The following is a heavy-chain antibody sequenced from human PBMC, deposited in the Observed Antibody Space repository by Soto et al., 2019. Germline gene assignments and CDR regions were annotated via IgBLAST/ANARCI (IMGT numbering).Heavy chain of an antibody. CDR1: GFIFTNYA. J-gene: IGHJ6*02. V-gene: IGHV3-23*01. CDR3: VRDRGRRYSFGRNFYGMDV. D-gene: IGHD5-18*01. CDR2: ISDSGGAT. Sequence: XGSLRLSCAASGFIFTNYAMNWVRQAPGKGLEWLSYISDSGGATYYADSVKGRFTISRDKPKNTVYIQMNSLRADDTAVYYCVRDRGRRYSFGRNFYGMDVWGQGTTVTVSS.